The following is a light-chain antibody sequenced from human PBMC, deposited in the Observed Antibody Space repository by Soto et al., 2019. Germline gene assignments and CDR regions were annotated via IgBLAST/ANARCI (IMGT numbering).Light chain of an antibody. Sequence: EIVLTQSPATLSLSPGERATLSCRASQSVSTYLAWYQQKPGQAPRLLIYGAYNRATGTPARFSGSGSGADFTLNIRSREPEDFSVYYGQQRSSSPPCVFGQVTKGDIK. CDR1: QSVSTY. J-gene: IGKJ3*01. CDR2: GAY. V-gene: IGKV3-11*01. CDR3: QQRSSSPPCV.